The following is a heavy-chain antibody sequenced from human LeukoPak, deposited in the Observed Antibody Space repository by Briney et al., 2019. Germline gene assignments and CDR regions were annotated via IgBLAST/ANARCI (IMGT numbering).Heavy chain of an antibody. Sequence: APVKVSCKASGYTFTSYYMHWVRQAPGQGLEWMGIINPSGGSTSYAQTFQGRVTMTRDTSTSTVYMELSSLRSEHTAVYYCASGGYSYQRGIDYWGQGTLVTVSS. V-gene: IGHV1-46*01. CDR2: INPSGGST. J-gene: IGHJ4*02. D-gene: IGHD5-18*01. CDR1: GYTFTSYY. CDR3: ASGGYSYQRGIDY.